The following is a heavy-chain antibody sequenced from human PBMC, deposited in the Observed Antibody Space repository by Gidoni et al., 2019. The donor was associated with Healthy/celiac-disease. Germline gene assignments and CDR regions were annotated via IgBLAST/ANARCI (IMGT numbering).Heavy chain of an antibody. Sequence: QVQLVASGGGVVQPGRSLRLSCAASGFTFSSYAMHWVRQAPGKGLEWVAVISYDGSNKYYADSVKGRFTISRDNSKNTLYLQMNSLRAEDTAVYYCARQYCSSTSCYRGAIDYWGQGTLVTVSS. CDR1: GFTFSSYA. V-gene: IGHV3-30-3*01. J-gene: IGHJ4*02. CDR2: ISYDGSNK. D-gene: IGHD2-2*01. CDR3: ARQYCSSTSCYRGAIDY.